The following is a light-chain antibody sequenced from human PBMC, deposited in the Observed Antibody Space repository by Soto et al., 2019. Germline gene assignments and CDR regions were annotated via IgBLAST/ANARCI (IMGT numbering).Light chain of an antibody. CDR3: IHSIPTPYT. CDR1: QRLLHSDGQTY. Sequence: DIVMTQTPLSLSVTPGQPASISCTSSQRLLHSDGQTYLFWYLQKPGQPPQLLIYEVSNRFSGVTDRFSGSESETDFTLKISRVEAEDVGIYYCIHSIPTPYTFGQGTKLEIK. V-gene: IGKV2D-29*01. J-gene: IGKJ2*01. CDR2: EVS.